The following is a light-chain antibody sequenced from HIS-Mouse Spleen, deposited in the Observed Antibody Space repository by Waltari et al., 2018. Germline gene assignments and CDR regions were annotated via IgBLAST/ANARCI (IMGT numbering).Light chain of an antibody. Sequence: QSVLTQPPSASGTPGQRVTISCSGSSSTIASNTVNWYQQLPGTAPKLLIYSNNQRPSGVPDRFSGSKSGTSASLAISGLQSEDEADYYCAAWDDSLNGNYVFGTGTKVTVL. CDR1: SSTIASNT. J-gene: IGLJ1*01. V-gene: IGLV1-44*01. CDR2: SNN. CDR3: AAWDDSLNGNYV.